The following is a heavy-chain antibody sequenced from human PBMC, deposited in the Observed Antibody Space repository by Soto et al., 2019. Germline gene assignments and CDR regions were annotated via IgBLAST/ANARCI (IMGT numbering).Heavy chain of an antibody. V-gene: IGHV3-30*18. D-gene: IGHD2-21*02. CDR1: GFSFSDFG. Sequence: ESGGGVVQPGRSLRLSCAPSGFSFSDFGMHWVRQAPGKGLEWVAAISHDGSNQYYGDSVKGRFSISRDHSNNRLYLQMNNLKVGDSAIYYCAKETRSRAVTATRVNGMDVWGQGTTVTVSS. J-gene: IGHJ6*02. CDR3: AKETRSRAVTATRVNGMDV. CDR2: ISHDGSNQ.